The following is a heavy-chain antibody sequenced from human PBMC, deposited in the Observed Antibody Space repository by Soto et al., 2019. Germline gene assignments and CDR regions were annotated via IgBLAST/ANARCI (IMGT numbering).Heavy chain of an antibody. Sequence: QVQLQESGPGLVKPAETLSLTCSVSDESVSSVRYYWSWIRQPPGEGPEWLGHIHSSGSTYYNPSPRTRVTISMDTSNNQFLPGLRSLTAAHTARYYCGGGPRDGYWSAYYIDLWGQGTVVTVSS. CDR1: DESVSSVRYY. CDR3: GGGPRDGYWSAYYIDL. D-gene: IGHD3-3*01. V-gene: IGHV4-61*01. J-gene: IGHJ5*02. CDR2: IHSSGST.